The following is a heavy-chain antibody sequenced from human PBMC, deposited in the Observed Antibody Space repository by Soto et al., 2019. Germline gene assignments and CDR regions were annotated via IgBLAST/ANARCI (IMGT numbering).Heavy chain of an antibody. CDR1: GFTFSGYG. V-gene: IGHV3-33*01. CDR2: TRHDGSNT. J-gene: IGHJ4*02. Sequence: QVQLVESGGGVVQPGRSLRLSCAASGFTFSGYGMHWVRQAPGKGLEWVAITRHDGSNTYYADSVRGRFTISRDNSKKTLHLQMDSLRAEDTAVYYCARDGVGATTFFCYFDYWGQGTLVTVSS. CDR3: ARDGVGATTFFCYFDY. D-gene: IGHD1-26*01.